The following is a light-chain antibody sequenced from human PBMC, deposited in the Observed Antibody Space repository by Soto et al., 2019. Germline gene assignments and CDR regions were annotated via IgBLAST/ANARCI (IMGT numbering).Light chain of an antibody. CDR2: SXV. Sequence: DLQMTPSASSLSASVGDSVNITCRASQTIXTYLNWYQQQPEKAPKLLISSXVSLQRGGPSRFSGSGSGTDFTLTISSLQPEDFANYFFQQTFITTSTFGQGTRLEIK. CDR1: QTIXTY. J-gene: IGKJ5*01. V-gene: IGKV1-39*01. CDR3: QQTFITTST.